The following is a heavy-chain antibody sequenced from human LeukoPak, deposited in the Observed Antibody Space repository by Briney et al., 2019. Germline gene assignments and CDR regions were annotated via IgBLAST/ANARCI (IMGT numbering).Heavy chain of an antibody. CDR1: GASLSRYY. D-gene: IGHD3-22*01. J-gene: IGHJ4*02. V-gene: IGHV4-4*07. Sequence: SGTPSLTCTVSGASLSRYYWAWIRAPAGEGLGWVWRIYTGESPNYNPSLKSRVTMSVDTSKNQFSLKLSSVTAADTAVYYCAREYDGYDSSGYYPDWGQGTLVTVSS. CDR2: IYTGESP. CDR3: AREYDGYDSSGYYPD.